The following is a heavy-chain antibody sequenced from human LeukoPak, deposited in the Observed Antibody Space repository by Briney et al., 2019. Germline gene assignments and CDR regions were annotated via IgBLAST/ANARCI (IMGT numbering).Heavy chain of an antibody. CDR3: ARSRYFDWSNDY. D-gene: IGHD3-9*01. Sequence: PSETLSLTCTVSGGSISSSSYYWGWIRQPPGKGLEWIGSIYYSGSTYYNPSLKSRVTISVDTSKNQFSLKLSSVTAADTAVYYCARSRYFDWSNDYWGQGTLVTVSS. J-gene: IGHJ4*02. CDR1: GGSISSSSYY. V-gene: IGHV4-39*07. CDR2: IYYSGST.